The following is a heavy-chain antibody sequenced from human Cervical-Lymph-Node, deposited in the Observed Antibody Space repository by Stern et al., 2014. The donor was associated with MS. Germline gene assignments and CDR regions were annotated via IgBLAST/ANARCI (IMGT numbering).Heavy chain of an antibody. J-gene: IGHJ6*02. Sequence: QVQLVESGPGLVKPSETLSLTCTVSGGSISSSGYCWGWIRQPPGKGLEWIGSFFYSGSTYNPPSLKSRVTISVDTSKNQFSLQLSSVTAADTAVYYCASAKGYGTSWYLLYGMDVWGQGTTVTVSS. D-gene: IGHD6-13*01. CDR2: FFYSGST. V-gene: IGHV4-39*01. CDR1: GGSISSSGYC. CDR3: ASAKGYGTSWYLLYGMDV.